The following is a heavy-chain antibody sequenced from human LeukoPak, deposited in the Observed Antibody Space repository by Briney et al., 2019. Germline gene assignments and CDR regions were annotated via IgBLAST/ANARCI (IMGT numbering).Heavy chain of an antibody. D-gene: IGHD3-10*01. J-gene: IGHJ4*02. CDR2: ISSSGSTI. CDR3: ARAGRGYFDY. CDR1: GFTFSTYE. Sequence: PGGSLRLSCAASGFTFSTYEMNWVRQAPGKGLEWVSYISSSGSTIYYADSVKGRFTISRDNAKNLLYLQMNSLRAEDTAVYYCARAGRGYFDYWGQGTLVTVSS. V-gene: IGHV3-48*03.